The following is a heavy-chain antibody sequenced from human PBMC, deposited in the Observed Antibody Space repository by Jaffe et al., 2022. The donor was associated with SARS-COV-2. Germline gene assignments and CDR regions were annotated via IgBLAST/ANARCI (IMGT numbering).Heavy chain of an antibody. V-gene: IGHV3-30-3*01. J-gene: IGHJ4*02. CDR3: ARDSTITVTTPDY. D-gene: IGHD4-17*01. CDR1: GFTFSSYA. CDR2: ISYDGSNK. Sequence: QVQLVESGGGVVQPGRSLRLSCAASGFTFSSYAMHWVRQAPGKGLEWVAVISYDGSNKYYADSVKGRFTISRDNSKNTLYLQMNSLRAEDTAVYYCARDSTITVTTPDYWGQGTLVTVSS.